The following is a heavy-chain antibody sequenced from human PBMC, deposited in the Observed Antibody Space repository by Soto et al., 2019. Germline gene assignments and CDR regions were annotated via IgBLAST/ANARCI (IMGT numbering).Heavy chain of an antibody. CDR1: GGTFSSYA. V-gene: IGHV1-69*13. Sequence: SVKVSCKASGGTFSSYAISWVRQAPGQGLEWMGGIIPIFGTANYAQKFQGRVTITADESTSTAYMELSSLRSEDTAVYYCARGGTATTVTISWSEPWGQGTLGRVCS. CDR2: IIPIFGTA. CDR3: ARGGTATTVTISWSEP. J-gene: IGHJ5*02. D-gene: IGHD4-17*01.